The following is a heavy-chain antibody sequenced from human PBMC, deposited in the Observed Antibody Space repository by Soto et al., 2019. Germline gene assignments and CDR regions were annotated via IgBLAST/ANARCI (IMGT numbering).Heavy chain of an antibody. CDR3: ARGVELSYGMDV. Sequence: EVQLVESGGGLVQPGGSLRLACAGSGFTFSRYNMDWVRQAPGKGLEWVSYISSSSITIYYADSVKGRFTISRDNAKNPLYLQMNSLRDEDTAVYYCARGVELSYGMDVWGQGTTVTVSS. V-gene: IGHV3-48*02. CDR1: GFTFSRYN. J-gene: IGHJ6*02. D-gene: IGHD1-26*01. CDR2: ISSSSITI.